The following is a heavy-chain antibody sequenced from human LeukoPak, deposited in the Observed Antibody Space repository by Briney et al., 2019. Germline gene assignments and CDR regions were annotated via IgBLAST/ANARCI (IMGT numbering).Heavy chain of an antibody. J-gene: IGHJ6*03. V-gene: IGHV3-23*01. CDR2: ISGSGDST. CDR3: AKDRYSFGSYYMDV. CDR1: GFTFSSYW. D-gene: IGHD5-18*01. Sequence: PGGSLRLSCAASGFTFSSYWMSWVRQAPGKGLEWVSAISGSGDSTYYADSVKGRFTISRDNSKNTLYLQMSSLRAEDTAIYYCAKDRYSFGSYYMDVWGKGSTVTISS.